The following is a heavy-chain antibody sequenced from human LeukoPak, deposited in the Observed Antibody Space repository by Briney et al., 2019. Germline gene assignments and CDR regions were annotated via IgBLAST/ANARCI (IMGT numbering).Heavy chain of an antibody. CDR2: IRNKDYSHAT. CDR1: GFTFSASS. V-gene: IGHV3-73*01. Sequence: GGSLKLSCAASGFTFSASSMHWVRQASGKGLEWVGRIRNKDYSHATEYAASLKGRFTLSRDDSKTMLYLQINSLKTEDSAVYYCARQDPAPRNINDAFDIWGQGTMLTVSS. J-gene: IGHJ3*02. CDR3: ARQDPAPRNINDAFDI.